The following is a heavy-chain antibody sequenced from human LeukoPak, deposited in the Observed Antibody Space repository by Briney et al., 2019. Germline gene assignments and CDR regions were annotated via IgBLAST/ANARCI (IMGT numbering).Heavy chain of an antibody. D-gene: IGHD3-10*01. Sequence: GGSLRLSCATSGFTFSSYNIHWVRQAPGKGLEWVAMISYDGSNKYYADSMKGRFTISRDNSKNTLYLQTNSLTAEDTAVYYCAVEMGSPDNWGQGTLVTVSS. V-gene: IGHV3-30-3*01. J-gene: IGHJ4*02. CDR2: ISYDGSNK. CDR3: AVEMGSPDN. CDR1: GFTFSSYN.